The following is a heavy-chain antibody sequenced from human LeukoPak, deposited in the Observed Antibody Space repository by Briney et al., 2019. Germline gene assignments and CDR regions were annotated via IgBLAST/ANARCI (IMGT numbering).Heavy chain of an antibody. V-gene: IGHV7-4-1*02. CDR3: ARRYSSSSPRGWFDP. CDR2: INTNTGNP. CDR1: GYTFTSYA. J-gene: IGHJ5*02. D-gene: IGHD6-6*01. Sequence: ASVKVSFKASGYTFTSYAMNWVRQAPGQGLEWMGWINTNTGNPTYAQGFTGRFVFSLDTSVSTAYLQISSLKAEDAAVYYCARRYSSSSPRGWFDPWGQGTLVTVSS.